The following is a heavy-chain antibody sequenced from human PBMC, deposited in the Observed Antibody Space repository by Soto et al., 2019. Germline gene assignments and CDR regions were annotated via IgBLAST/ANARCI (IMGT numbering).Heavy chain of an antibody. J-gene: IGHJ4*02. V-gene: IGHV1-46*01. CDR2: INPSSGST. CDR3: ARGVNLGSGFDY. CDR1: GYTFTSYY. Sequence: ASVKVSCKASGYTFTSYYMHWVRQAPGQGLEWMGRINPSSGSTGYAQKFQGRVTMTRDTSTNTDYMELSSLSSEDTAVYYCARGVNLGSGFDYCGQGTTVTVSS. D-gene: IGHD6-19*01.